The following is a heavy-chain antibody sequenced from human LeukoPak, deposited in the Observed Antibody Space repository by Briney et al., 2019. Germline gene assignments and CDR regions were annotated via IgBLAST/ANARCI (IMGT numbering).Heavy chain of an antibody. Sequence: GGSLRLSCAASGFTVSSNYMNWVRQAPGKGLEWISYITSSSTTIYYADSVKGRFTTSRDNAKNSLYLQMNSLRDEDTAVYYCARTASFDYWGQGTLVTVSS. J-gene: IGHJ4*02. CDR2: ITSSSTTI. CDR3: ARTASFDY. V-gene: IGHV3-48*02. D-gene: IGHD2-21*02. CDR1: GFTVSSNY.